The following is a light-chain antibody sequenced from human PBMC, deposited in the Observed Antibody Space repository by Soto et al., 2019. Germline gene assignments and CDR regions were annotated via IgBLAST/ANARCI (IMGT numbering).Light chain of an antibody. J-gene: IGKJ1*01. CDR1: QSFGGGN. Sequence: EMVWTQSPGTLSWSPGEKATLSCRASQSFGGGNLAWYQQKPGQPPRLLIYGASSRATGIPDRFSGSGSGTDFTLTISRLEPEDFAVYYCQQYGSSPRTFGQGTKVEIK. CDR2: GAS. V-gene: IGKV3-20*01. CDR3: QQYGSSPRT.